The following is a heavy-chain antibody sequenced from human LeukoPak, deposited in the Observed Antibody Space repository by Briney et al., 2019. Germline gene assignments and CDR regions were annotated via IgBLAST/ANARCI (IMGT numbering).Heavy chain of an antibody. CDR3: ARKDSYDKRSFDC. D-gene: IGHD5-18*01. CDR1: GGSISSGGYY. V-gene: IGHV4-30-2*01. CDR2: IYQSGST. Sequence: SETLSLTCTVSGGSISSGGYYWSWIPQPPGKGLEWIGYIYQSGSTYYNPSLKSRVTISVDRSKNQFSLKLSSVTAADTAVYYCARKDSYDKRSFDCWGQGTLVT. J-gene: IGHJ4*02.